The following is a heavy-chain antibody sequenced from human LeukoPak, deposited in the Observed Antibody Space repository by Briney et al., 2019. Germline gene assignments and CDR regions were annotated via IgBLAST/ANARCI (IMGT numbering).Heavy chain of an antibody. J-gene: IGHJ4*02. D-gene: IGHD4-23*01. CDR3: ARAKPTGGFDY. V-gene: IGHV4-34*01. CDR1: GGSFSGYY. Sequence: SETLSLTCAVYGGSFSGYYWSWIRQPPGKGLEWIGEINHSGSTNYNPSLKSRVTISVDMSKKQFSLKLSSVTAADTAVYHCARAKPTGGFDYWGQGTLVTVSS. CDR2: INHSGST.